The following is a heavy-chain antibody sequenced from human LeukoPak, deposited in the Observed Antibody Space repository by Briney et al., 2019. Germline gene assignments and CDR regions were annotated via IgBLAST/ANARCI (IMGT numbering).Heavy chain of an antibody. CDR2: IYYSGTT. J-gene: IGHJ4*02. CDR1: GGSFSGYY. CDR3: ATNYDILTGYYNVYNV. Sequence: PSETLSLTCAVYGGSFSGYYWSWIRQSPGKGLEWIGTIYYSGTTYYNPSLKSRVTISVDTSKNQFSLKLSSVTAADTAVYYCATNYDILTGYYNVYNVWGQGILVAVSS. D-gene: IGHD3-9*01. V-gene: IGHV4-34*01.